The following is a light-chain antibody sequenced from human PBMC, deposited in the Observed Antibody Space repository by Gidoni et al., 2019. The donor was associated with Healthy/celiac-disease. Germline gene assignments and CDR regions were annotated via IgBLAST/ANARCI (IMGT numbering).Light chain of an antibody. CDR1: QSISSY. CDR2: AAS. V-gene: IGKV1-39*01. CDR3: QQSDSTLRT. Sequence: DIQMTQSPSSLSASVGDRVTITCRASQSISSYLHWYQQKPGKAPKLLIYAASSLQSGVPSRFSGSGSGTDFTLTISSLQPEDFATYYCQQSDSTLRTFGQGTKVEIK. J-gene: IGKJ1*01.